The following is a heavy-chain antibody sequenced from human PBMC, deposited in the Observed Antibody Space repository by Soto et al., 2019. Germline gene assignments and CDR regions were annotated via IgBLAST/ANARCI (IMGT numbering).Heavy chain of an antibody. CDR1: GGSISSGGYY. J-gene: IGHJ4*02. Sequence: ASETLSLTCPVSGGSISSGGYYWSWIRQHPGKGLEWIGYIYYSGSTNYNPSLKSRVTISVDTSKNQFSLKLSSVTAADTAVYYCARETIAPYCSGGSCYLDYWGQGTLVTVSS. D-gene: IGHD2-15*01. V-gene: IGHV4-61*08. CDR3: ARETIAPYCSGGSCYLDY. CDR2: IYYSGST.